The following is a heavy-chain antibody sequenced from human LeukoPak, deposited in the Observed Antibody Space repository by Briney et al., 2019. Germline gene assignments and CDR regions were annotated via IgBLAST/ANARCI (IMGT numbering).Heavy chain of an antibody. CDR3: ARAGVVAGFDY. J-gene: IGHJ4*02. D-gene: IGHD6-19*01. Sequence: PGGSLRLSCAVSGFTFSSFWMTWVRQAPGKGLEWVANINEDGSKTFYGDSVKGRFTVSRDNAKNSLFLQMSSLRAEDTAVYYCARAGVVAGFDYWGQGTLVTVSS. CDR2: INEDGSKT. V-gene: IGHV3-7*04. CDR1: GFTFSSFW.